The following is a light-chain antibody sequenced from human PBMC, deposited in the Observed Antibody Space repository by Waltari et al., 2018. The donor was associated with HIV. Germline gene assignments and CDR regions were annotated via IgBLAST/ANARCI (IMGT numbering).Light chain of an antibody. CDR3: AAWDASLSAWV. V-gene: IGLV1-47*01. Sequence: QSVLTPPPSASGTPGQRVTISCSGSSSNIGSNYVYCFQQLPGTAPKLLIYMNYQRPSGAPDRFSGSKSGASASLAISGLRSEDEADYYCAAWDASLSAWVFGGGTRLTVL. J-gene: IGLJ3*02. CDR1: SSNIGSNY. CDR2: MNY.